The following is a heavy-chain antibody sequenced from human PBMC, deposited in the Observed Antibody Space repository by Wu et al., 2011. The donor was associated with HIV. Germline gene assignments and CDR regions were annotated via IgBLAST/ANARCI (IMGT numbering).Heavy chain of an antibody. D-gene: IGHD3-10*01. Sequence: QVQLVQSGAEVKKPGSSVKVSCKASGGTFSSYAISWVRQAPRQGLEWMGRIIPLYGTAHYAQNFQGRVTITADESTSIAYMELSSLRSEDTAVYYCARGGSFDYWGQGTLVTVSS. J-gene: IGHJ4*02. V-gene: IGHV1-69*18. CDR1: GGTFSSYA. CDR2: IIPLYGTA. CDR3: ARGGSFDY.